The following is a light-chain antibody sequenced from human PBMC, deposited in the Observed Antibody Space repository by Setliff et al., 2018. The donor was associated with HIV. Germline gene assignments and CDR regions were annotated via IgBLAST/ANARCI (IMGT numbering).Light chain of an antibody. J-gene: IGLJ1*01. CDR3: CSSAGSDIFVV. V-gene: IGLV2-23*02. Sequence: QSVLTQPPSVSGSPGQSIIISCTGTTSDIGSYNRVSWYQQRPGTAPKLIIYEVNKRPSGVSNRFSGSKSGTTASLAISGLQADDEADYYCCSSAGSDIFVVFGTGTKVTVL. CDR1: TSDIGSYNR. CDR2: EVN.